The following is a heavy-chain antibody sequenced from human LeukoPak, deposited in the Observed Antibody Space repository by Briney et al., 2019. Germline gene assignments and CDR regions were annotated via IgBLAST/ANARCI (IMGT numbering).Heavy chain of an antibody. V-gene: IGHV3-11*01. CDR2: ISSSGSTI. D-gene: IGHD2-21*01. CDR3: ARDPAHLFHYYYYGMDV. J-gene: IGHJ6*02. CDR1: GFTFSDYY. Sequence: GGSLRLSCAASGFTFSDYYMSWIRQAPGKGLEWVSYISSSGSTIYYADSVKGRFTIFRDNAKNSLYLQMNSLRAEDTAVYYCARDPAHLFHYYYYGMDVWGQGTTVTVSS.